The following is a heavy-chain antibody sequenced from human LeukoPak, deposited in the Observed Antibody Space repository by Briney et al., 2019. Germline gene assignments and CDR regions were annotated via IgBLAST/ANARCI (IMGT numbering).Heavy chain of an antibody. Sequence: PSETLSLTCTVSGGSISSSSYYWGWIRQPPGKGLEWIGEINHSGSTNYNPSLKSRVTISVDTSKNQFSLKLSSVTAADTAVYYCARDDDHQLDYWGQGTLVTVSS. CDR2: INHSGST. J-gene: IGHJ4*02. CDR3: ARDDDHQLDY. D-gene: IGHD3-16*01. CDR1: GGSISSSSYY. V-gene: IGHV4-39*07.